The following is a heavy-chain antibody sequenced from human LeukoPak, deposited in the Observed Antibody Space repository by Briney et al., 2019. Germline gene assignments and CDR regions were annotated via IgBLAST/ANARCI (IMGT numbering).Heavy chain of an antibody. J-gene: IGHJ4*02. V-gene: IGHV3-11*01. CDR3: ARLHVKFYCSGGSCYPGH. D-gene: IGHD2-15*01. Sequence: GGSLRLSCAASGFTFSDYYMSWIRQAPGKGLEWISYISGGGSTIYYADSVKGRFTISRDNAKNSLYLQMNSLRAEDTAVYYCARLHVKFYCSGGSCYPGHWGQGTLVTVSS. CDR2: ISGGGSTI. CDR1: GFTFSDYY.